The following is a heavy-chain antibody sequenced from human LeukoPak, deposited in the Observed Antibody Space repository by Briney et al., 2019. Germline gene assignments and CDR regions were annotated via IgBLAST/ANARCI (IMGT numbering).Heavy chain of an antibody. J-gene: IGHJ5*02. Sequence: GGSLRLSCAASGFTFSSYSMNWVRQAPGKGLEWVSSISSSSSYIYYADSVKGRFTISRDNAKNSLYLQMNSLRAEDTAVYYCAREEERYFDWKQSNWFDPWGQGTLATVSS. CDR2: ISSSSSYI. CDR1: GFTFSSYS. D-gene: IGHD3-9*01. V-gene: IGHV3-21*01. CDR3: AREEERYFDWKQSNWFDP.